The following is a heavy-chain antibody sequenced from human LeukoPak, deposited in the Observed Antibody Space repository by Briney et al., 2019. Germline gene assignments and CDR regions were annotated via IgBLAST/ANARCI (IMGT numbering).Heavy chain of an antibody. D-gene: IGHD3-10*01. J-gene: IGHJ4*02. CDR3: ASRPADTTWYGVFDY. Sequence: SETLSLTCGVSGGSINSHYWSWIRRPPGKRLEWIGYIFNTGNTNYNPSLASRVTMSVDTSRAQFFLRLSPVTAADTAIYYCASRPADTTWYGVFDYWSQGTLVTVSS. CDR2: IFNTGNT. V-gene: IGHV4-59*11. CDR1: GGSINSHY.